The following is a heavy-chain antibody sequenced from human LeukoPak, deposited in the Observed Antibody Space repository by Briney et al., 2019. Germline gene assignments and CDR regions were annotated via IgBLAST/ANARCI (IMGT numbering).Heavy chain of an antibody. Sequence: GGSLRLSCAASGFTFSSYAMHWVRQAPGKGLEYVSAISSNGGSTYYANSVKGRFTISRDNSENTLYLQMGSLRAEDMAVYYCARASASAGLRFLEWFPDYWGQGTLVTVSS. J-gene: IGHJ4*02. V-gene: IGHV3-64*01. CDR1: GFTFSSYA. CDR2: ISSNGGST. D-gene: IGHD3-3*01. CDR3: ARASASAGLRFLEWFPDY.